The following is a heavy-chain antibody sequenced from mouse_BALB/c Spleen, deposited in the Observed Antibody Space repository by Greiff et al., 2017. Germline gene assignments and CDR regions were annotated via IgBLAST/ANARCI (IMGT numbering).Heavy chain of an antibody. Sequence: LVESGAELMKPGASVKISCKATGYTFSSYWIEWVKQRPGHGLEWIGEILPGSGSTNYNEKFKGKATFTADTSSNTAYMQLSSLTSEDSAVYYCARHYGNYWFAYWGQGTLVTVSA. D-gene: IGHD2-1*01. CDR2: ILPGSGST. V-gene: IGHV1-9*01. CDR1: GYTFSSYW. J-gene: IGHJ3*01. CDR3: ARHYGNYWFAY.